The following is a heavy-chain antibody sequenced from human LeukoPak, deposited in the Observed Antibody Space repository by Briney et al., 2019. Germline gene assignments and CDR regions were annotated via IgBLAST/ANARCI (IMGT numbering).Heavy chain of an antibody. CDR1: GFTVSSNY. CDR3: ARALAQRYSSYFFDY. CDR2: IYSGGST. V-gene: IGHV3-53*01. D-gene: IGHD5-18*01. J-gene: IGHJ4*02. Sequence: GGSLRLSCAASGFTVSSNYMSWVRQAPGKGLEWVSVIYSGGSTYYADSVKGRFTISRDNSKNTLYLQMNSLRAEDTAVYYCARALAQRYSSYFFDYWGQGTLVTVSS.